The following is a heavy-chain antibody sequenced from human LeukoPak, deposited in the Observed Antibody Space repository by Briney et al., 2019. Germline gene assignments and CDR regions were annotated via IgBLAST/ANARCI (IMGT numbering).Heavy chain of an antibody. V-gene: IGHV3-23*01. J-gene: IGHJ4*02. CDR3: ANSAN. Sequence: GGSLRLSCAASGFTFSTYGMSWVRQAPGKGLEWVSAVGSDGINTAYADSVKGRFTISRDNSKNTLYLQLSSLRAEDTAVYYCANSANWGQGTLVTVSS. CDR2: VGSDGINT. D-gene: IGHD6-19*01. CDR1: GFTFSTYG.